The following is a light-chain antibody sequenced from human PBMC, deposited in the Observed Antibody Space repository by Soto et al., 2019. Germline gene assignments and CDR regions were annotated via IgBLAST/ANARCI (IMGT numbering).Light chain of an antibody. Sequence: QSVLTQPASVSGSPGQSITISCTGTSSDVGTYNYVSWYQQHPGKAPKLMIYEVSNRPSGVSDRFSGSKSDNTASLSISGLQAEDEAHYYCRSYTRSSNYVFGNGTKLT. CDR1: SSDVGTYNY. J-gene: IGLJ1*01. V-gene: IGLV2-14*01. CDR2: EVS. CDR3: RSYTRSSNYV.